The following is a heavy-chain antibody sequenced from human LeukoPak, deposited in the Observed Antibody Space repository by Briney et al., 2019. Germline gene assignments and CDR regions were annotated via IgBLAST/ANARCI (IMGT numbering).Heavy chain of an antibody. CDR2: IYYGGST. V-gene: IGHV4-59*01. D-gene: IGHD3-10*01. CDR3: ARASRGHDY. Sequence: KTSETLSLTCTVSGGSISSYYWSWIRQPPGKGLEWIGYIYYGGSTNYNPSLKSRVTISVDTSKNQFSLKLTSVTAADTAVYYCARASRGHDYWGQGTLVTVSS. J-gene: IGHJ4*02. CDR1: GGSISSYY.